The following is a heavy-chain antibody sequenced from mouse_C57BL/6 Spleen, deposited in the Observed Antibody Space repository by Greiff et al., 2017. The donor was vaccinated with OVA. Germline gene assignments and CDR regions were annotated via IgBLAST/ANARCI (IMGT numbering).Heavy chain of an antibody. Sequence: EVKVVESGGDLVKPGGSLKLSCAASGFTFSSYGMSWVRQTPDKRLEWVATISSGGSYTYYPDSVKGRFTISRDNAKNTLYLQMSSLKSEDTAMYYCARQGYGSSSFDYWGQGTTLTVSS. J-gene: IGHJ2*01. D-gene: IGHD1-1*01. V-gene: IGHV5-6*01. CDR3: ARQGYGSSSFDY. CDR1: GFTFSSYG. CDR2: ISSGGSYT.